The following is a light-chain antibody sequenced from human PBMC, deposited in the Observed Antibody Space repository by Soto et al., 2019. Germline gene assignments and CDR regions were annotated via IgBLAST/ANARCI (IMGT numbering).Light chain of an antibody. J-gene: IGKJ4*01. CDR2: GAS. CDR3: QQSYSTPPT. V-gene: IGKV1-39*01. CDR1: QSINTY. Sequence: DLQMTQSPSSLSPSVGDRVTITCRASQSINTYLNWYQEKPGKAPKLLIYGASSLQSEVPSRFTGSGSGTDFPLTISSLQPEDFATYYCQQSYSTPPTFGGGTKVEIK.